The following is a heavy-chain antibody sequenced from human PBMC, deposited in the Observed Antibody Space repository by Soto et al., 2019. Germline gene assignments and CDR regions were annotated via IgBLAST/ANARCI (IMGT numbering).Heavy chain of an antibody. V-gene: IGHV3-21*01. CDR2: ISSTTNYI. CDR3: ARESEDLTSNFDY. CDR1: GFTFTRYS. J-gene: IGHJ4*02. Sequence: KPGGSLRLSCAASGFTFTRYSMNWVRQAPGKGLEWVSSISSTTNYIYYADSMKGRFTVSRDNAENSVYLEMNSLSAEDTAVYYCARESEDLTSNFDYWGQGTLVTVS.